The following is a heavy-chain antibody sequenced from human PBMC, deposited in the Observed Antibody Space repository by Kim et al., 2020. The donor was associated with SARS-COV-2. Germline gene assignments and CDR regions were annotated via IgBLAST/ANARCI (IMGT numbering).Heavy chain of an antibody. V-gene: IGHV3-30*18. CDR2: ISYDGSNK. J-gene: IGHJ6*03. CDR3: AKAGYSSSWWSYYYYYYMDV. D-gene: IGHD6-6*01. CDR1: GFTFSSYG. Sequence: GGSLRLSCAASGFTFSSYGMHWVRQAPGKGLEWVAVISYDGSNKYYADSVKGRFTISRDNSKNTLYLQMNSLRAEDTAVYYCAKAGYSSSWWSYYYYYYMDVWGKGTTVTVSS.